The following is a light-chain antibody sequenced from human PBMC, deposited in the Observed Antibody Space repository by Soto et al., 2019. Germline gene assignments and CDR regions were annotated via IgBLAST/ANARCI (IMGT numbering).Light chain of an antibody. J-gene: IGKJ5*01. CDR1: QNVSIIY. V-gene: IGKV3-20*01. Sequence: EIVLTQSPGTLSLSPGERATLSCRASQNVSIIYLALYQQKPGQAPRLLINGASSRATGIPDRFSGSGSGTDFTLTISRLEPEDFAVYYCQQYGTSPPSTFGQGTRLEIK. CDR3: QQYGTSPPST. CDR2: GAS.